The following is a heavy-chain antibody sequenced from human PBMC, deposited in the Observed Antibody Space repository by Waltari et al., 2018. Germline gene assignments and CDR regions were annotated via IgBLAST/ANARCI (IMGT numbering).Heavy chain of an antibody. D-gene: IGHD6-6*01. Sequence: QVQLQESGPGLVKPSETLSLTCTVSGGSISSHYWSWIRQPPGKGLEWIGYIYYSGSTNYNPSLKGRVTISVDTSKNQFSLKLSSVTAADTAVYYCAREYSSSSFRGYFDYWGQGTLVTVSS. CDR2: IYYSGST. V-gene: IGHV4-59*11. CDR3: AREYSSSSFRGYFDY. J-gene: IGHJ4*02. CDR1: GGSISSHY.